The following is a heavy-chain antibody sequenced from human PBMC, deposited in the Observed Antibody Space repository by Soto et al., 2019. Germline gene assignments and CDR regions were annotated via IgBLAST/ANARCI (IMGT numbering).Heavy chain of an antibody. CDR2: MNPSSGNT. D-gene: IGHD3-16*01. V-gene: IGHV1-8*02. J-gene: IGHJ6*03. CDR3: ARGHGGGYGSYHYYYTDV. Sequence: ASVKVSCKASGYTFTSYGINWVRQATGQGLEWMGWMNPSSGNTGYAQKFQGRVTMTRNTSISTAYMELSSLRSEDTAVYYCARGHGGGYGSYHYYYTDVWGKGTTVTVSS. CDR1: GYTFTSYG.